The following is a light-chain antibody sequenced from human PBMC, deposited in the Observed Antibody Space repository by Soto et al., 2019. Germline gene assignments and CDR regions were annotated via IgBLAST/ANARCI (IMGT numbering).Light chain of an antibody. Sequence: QSALTQPASVSGSPGQLITISCTGTSSDIGDYNYVSWYQHHPGTAPKVIIYEVNNRPSGVSYRFSGSKSGNTASLTISGLQAEDEADYYCSAYKTSRTYVFGSGTKLTVL. CDR1: SSDIGDYNY. V-gene: IGLV2-14*01. CDR3: SAYKTSRTYV. CDR2: EVN. J-gene: IGLJ1*01.